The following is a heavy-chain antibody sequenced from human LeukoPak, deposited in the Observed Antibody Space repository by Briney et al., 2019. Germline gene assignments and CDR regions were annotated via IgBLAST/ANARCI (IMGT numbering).Heavy chain of an antibody. D-gene: IGHD4-23*01. CDR3: AKDMGAVVTGAFDI. J-gene: IGHJ3*02. CDR1: GFTFDDYS. Sequence: PGSSLRLSCAASGFTFDDYSMHWVRQAPGQGLEWVSGISRNSGSIGYADSVKGRFTISRDNAKNSVYLQMNSLRAEDMALYYCAKDMGAVVTGAFDIWGQGTMVTVSS. V-gene: IGHV3-9*03. CDR2: ISRNSGSI.